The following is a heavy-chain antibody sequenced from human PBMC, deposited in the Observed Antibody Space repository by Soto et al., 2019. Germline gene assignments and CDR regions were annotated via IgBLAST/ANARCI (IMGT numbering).Heavy chain of an antibody. D-gene: IGHD1-26*01. Sequence: GASVKVSCKASGGTFSSYAISWVRQAPGQGLEWMGGIIPIFGTANYAQKFQGRVTITADKSTSTAYMELSSLRSEDTAVYYCARSGSFFRPSLGYFDFWGQGTLVTVSS. CDR3: ARSGSFFRPSLGYFDF. V-gene: IGHV1-69*06. CDR1: GGTFSSYA. J-gene: IGHJ4*02. CDR2: IIPIFGTA.